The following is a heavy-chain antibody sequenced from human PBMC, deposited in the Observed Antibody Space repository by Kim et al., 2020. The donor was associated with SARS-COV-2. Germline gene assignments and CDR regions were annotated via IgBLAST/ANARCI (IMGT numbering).Heavy chain of an antibody. V-gene: IGHV3-23*01. CDR3: AKDGYCSSTSCRPTAFDI. Sequence: GGSLRLSCAASGFTFSSYAMSWVRQAPGKGLEWVSAISGSGGSTYYADSVKGRFTISRDNSKNTLYLQMNSLRAEDTAVYYCAKDGYCSSTSCRPTAFDIWGQGTMVTVSS. D-gene: IGHD2-2*01. CDR1: GFTFSSYA. J-gene: IGHJ3*02. CDR2: ISGSGGST.